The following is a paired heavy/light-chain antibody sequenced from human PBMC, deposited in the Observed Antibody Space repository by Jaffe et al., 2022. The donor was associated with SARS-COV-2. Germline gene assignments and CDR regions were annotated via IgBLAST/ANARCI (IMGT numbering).Light chain of an antibody. CDR3: LQYNSFPFT. CDR1: QGITND. CDR2: EAF. V-gene: IGKV1-17*01. J-gene: IGKJ2*01. Sequence: DIQMTQSPSSLSASVGDRVTITCRASQGITNDLNWYQQKPGRAPKRLIYEAFILQSGVPSRFSGSGFGTEFTLTISSLQPEDFATYFCLQYNSFPFTFGQGTKLEIK.
Heavy chain of an antibody. CDR2: IRDRGEGYST. J-gene: IGHJ3*02. CDR1: GSNLIDHY. Sequence: EVQLVESGGGLVQPGGSLRLSCSVYGSNLIDHYMDWARQAPGKGLEWVGRIRDRGEGYSTEYAASVKGRFIISREDSENSLYLQMNSLKTEDTAVYYCGDFTWQRDDMWGQGTMVTVSS. V-gene: IGHV3-72*01. D-gene: IGHD2-21*02. CDR3: GDFTWQRDDM.